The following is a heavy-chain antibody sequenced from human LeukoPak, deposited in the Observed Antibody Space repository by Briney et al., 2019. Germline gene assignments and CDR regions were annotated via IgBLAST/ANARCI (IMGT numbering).Heavy chain of an antibody. V-gene: IGHV3-7*01. Sequence: PGGSLRLSCAASGFTFSGFSMSCVRQSPTKGLEWLANIKQDGSERYYVASVKGRFTISRDNAKNSLSLQMNNLRVEDTAVYYCARAGSHWHYVYWGQGTVVTVSS. J-gene: IGHJ4*02. CDR1: GFTFSGFS. D-gene: IGHD3-10*01. CDR2: IKQDGSER. CDR3: ARAGSHWHYVY.